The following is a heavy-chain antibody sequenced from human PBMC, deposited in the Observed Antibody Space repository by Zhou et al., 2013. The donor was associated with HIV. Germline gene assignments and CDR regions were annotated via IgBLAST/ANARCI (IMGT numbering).Heavy chain of an antibody. CDR1: GGTFSSYA. CDR2: IIPILGIA. D-gene: IGHD2-2*01. Sequence: QVQLVQSGAEVKKPGSSVKVSCKASGGTFSSYAISWVRQAPGQGLEWMGRIIPILGIANYAQKFQGRVTITADKSTSTAYMELSSLRSEDTAVYYCARARHSSRPFDYWGQGTLVTVSS. J-gene: IGHJ4*02. V-gene: IGHV1-69*04. CDR3: ARARHSSRPFDY.